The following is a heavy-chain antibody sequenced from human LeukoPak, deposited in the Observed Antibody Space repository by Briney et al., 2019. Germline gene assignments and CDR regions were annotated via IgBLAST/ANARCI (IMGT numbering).Heavy chain of an antibody. Sequence: PSETLSLTCAVYGGSFSGYYWSWIRQPPGKGLEWIGEINHSGSTNYNPPLKSRVTISVDTSKNQFSLKLSSVTAADTAVYYCARADYSSSTSCYNPPYNWFDPWGQGTLVTVSS. CDR1: GGSFSGYY. CDR2: INHSGST. D-gene: IGHD2-2*02. V-gene: IGHV4-34*01. J-gene: IGHJ5*02. CDR3: ARADYSSSTSCYNPPYNWFDP.